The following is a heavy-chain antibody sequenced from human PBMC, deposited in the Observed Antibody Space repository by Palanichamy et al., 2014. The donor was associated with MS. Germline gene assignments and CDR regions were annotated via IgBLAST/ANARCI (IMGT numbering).Heavy chain of an antibody. V-gene: IGHV2-70*04. CDR2: IDWDDEK. D-gene: IGHD6-19*01. Sequence: VTLKESGPALVKPTQTLTLTCTFSGFSLSISGMRVNWIRQSPGKALEWLARIDWDDEKFYRTSLKTRLTISKDTSKNQVVLTMTNMDPVDTATYYCARGVGTYGSGWFAFDYWGQGNLVTVSS. CDR3: ARGVGTYGSGWFAFDY. CDR1: GFSLSISGMR. J-gene: IGHJ4*02.